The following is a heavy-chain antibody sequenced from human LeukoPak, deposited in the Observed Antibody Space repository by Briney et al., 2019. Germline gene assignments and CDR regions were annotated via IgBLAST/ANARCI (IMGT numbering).Heavy chain of an antibody. CDR3: ARVELGVGMDV. J-gene: IGHJ6*02. V-gene: IGHV3-66*01. CDR1: GFTVSSNY. Sequence: GGSLRLSCAASGFTVSSNYMSWVRQAPGKGLEWVLVIYSGGSTYYADSVKGRFTISRDNSKNTLYLQMNSLRAEDTAVYYCARVELGVGMDVWGQGTTVTVSS. CDR2: IYSGGST. D-gene: IGHD1-26*01.